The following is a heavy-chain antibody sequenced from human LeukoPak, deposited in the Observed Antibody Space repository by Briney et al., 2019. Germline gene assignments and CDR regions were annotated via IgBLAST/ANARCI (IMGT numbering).Heavy chain of an antibody. CDR2: IYYSGST. V-gene: IGHV4-31*03. CDR3: ARGSSSWSPFDY. CDR1: GGSISSGGYY. Sequence: SETLSLTCTVSGGSISSGGYYWSWIRQHPGKGLEWIGYIYYSGSTYYNPSLKSRVTISVDTSKNQFSLKLSSVTAADTAVYYCARGSSSWSPFDYWGQGTLVTVSS. J-gene: IGHJ4*02. D-gene: IGHD6-13*01.